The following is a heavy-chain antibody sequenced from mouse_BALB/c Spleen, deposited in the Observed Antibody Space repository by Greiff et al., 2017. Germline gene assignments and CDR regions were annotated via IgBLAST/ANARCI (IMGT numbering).Heavy chain of an antibody. CDR2: ISDGGSYT. CDR3: ARGDDGYRRLMDY. CDR1: GFTFSDYY. V-gene: IGHV5-4*02. D-gene: IGHD2-3*01. Sequence: EVKLMESGGGLVKPGGSLKLSCAASGFTFSDYYMYWVRQTPEKRLEWVATISDGGSYTYYPDSVKGRFTISRDNAKNNLYLQMSSLKSEDTAMYYCARGDDGYRRLMDYWGQGTSVTVSS. J-gene: IGHJ4*01.